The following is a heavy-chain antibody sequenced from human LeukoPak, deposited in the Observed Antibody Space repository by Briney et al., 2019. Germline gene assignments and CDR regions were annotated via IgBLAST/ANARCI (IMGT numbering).Heavy chain of an antibody. CDR3: ARDGLAYCGGDCYLYYYYYMDV. Sequence: GGSLRLSCPASGFTFSSYSMNWVRQAPGKGLEWVSYISSSSSTIYYADSVKGRFTISRDNAKNSLYLQMNSLRAEDTAVYYCARDGLAYCGGDCYLYYYYYMDVWGKGTTVTISS. V-gene: IGHV3-48*01. CDR1: GFTFSSYS. J-gene: IGHJ6*03. CDR2: ISSSSSTI. D-gene: IGHD2-21*02.